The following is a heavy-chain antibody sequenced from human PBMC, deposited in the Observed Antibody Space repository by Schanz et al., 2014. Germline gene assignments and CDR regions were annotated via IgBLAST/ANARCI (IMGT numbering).Heavy chain of an antibody. V-gene: IGHV1-69*10. J-gene: IGHJ3*02. D-gene: IGHD6-19*01. CDR1: GYTFTSYG. CDR3: ARGLGDERWLDLNEAFDI. Sequence: QGQLVQSGAEVKKPGASVKVSCKASGYTFTSYGITWVRQAPGQGLEWMGWIIPILGITNVAHTVQDRVTITANKSTSTDYMELSRLRSEDTAVYYCARGLGDERWLDLNEAFDIWGQGTIVTVSS. CDR2: IIPILGIT.